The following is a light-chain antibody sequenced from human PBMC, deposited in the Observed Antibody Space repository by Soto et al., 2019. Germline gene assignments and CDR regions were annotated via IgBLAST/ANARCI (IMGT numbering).Light chain of an antibody. J-gene: IGKJ4*01. CDR3: QQYNVCPLT. CDR2: VAS. CDR1: QSVSSN. V-gene: IGKV3-15*01. Sequence: EIVMTQSPATLSVSPGERATLSCRASQSVSSNLAWYQHKPGQTPNLLIYVASTRATGIPARFSGSGSGTEFTLTISSLQSEDFAVYYCQQYNVCPLTFGGGTKVEFE.